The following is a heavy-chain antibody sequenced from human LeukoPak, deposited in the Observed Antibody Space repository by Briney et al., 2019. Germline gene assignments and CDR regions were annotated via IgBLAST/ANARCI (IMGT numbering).Heavy chain of an antibody. V-gene: IGHV1-8*01. J-gene: IGHJ4*02. CDR2: MNPNSGNT. D-gene: IGHD1-26*01. CDR3: ARGWRWELRSSY. Sequence: EASVKVSCKASGYTFTSYDINWVRQATGQGLEWMGWMNPNSGNTGYAQKFQGRVTMTRNTSISTAYMELSSLTSEDTAVYYCARGWRWELRSSYWGQGTLVTVSS. CDR1: GYTFTSYD.